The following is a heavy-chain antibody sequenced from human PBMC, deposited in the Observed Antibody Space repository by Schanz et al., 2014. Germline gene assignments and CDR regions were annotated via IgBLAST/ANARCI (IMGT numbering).Heavy chain of an antibody. CDR1: GFTFSSYA. V-gene: IGHV3-30-3*01. Sequence: QVQLVESGGGVVQPGRSLRLSCAASGFTFSSYAMHWVRQAPGKGLEWVAVISYDGRNKYYADSVKGRFTISRDNAKNSLYLQMNSLRAEDTAVFYCAKGMGYCSGGTCYDYYYYGLDVWGRGTLVTVSS. CDR2: ISYDGRNK. D-gene: IGHD2-15*01. J-gene: IGHJ6*02. CDR3: AKGMGYCSGGTCYDYYYYGLDV.